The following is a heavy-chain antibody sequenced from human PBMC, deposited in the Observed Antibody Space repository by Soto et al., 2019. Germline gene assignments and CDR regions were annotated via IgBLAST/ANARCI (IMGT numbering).Heavy chain of an antibody. CDR2: ISWNSGSI. Sequence: EVQLVESGGGLVQPGRSLRLSCAASGFTFDDYAMHWVRQAPGKGLEWVSGISWNSGSIGYADSVKGRFTISRDNAKNSLYLQMNSLRAADTALYYCAKDTTNIVVVSAAWGQGTLVTVSS. CDR3: AKDTTNIVVVSAA. D-gene: IGHD2-2*01. V-gene: IGHV3-9*01. CDR1: GFTFDDYA. J-gene: IGHJ4*02.